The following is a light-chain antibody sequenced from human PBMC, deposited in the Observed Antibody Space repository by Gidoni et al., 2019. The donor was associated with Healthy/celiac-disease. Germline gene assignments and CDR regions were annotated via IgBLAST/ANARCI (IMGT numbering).Light chain of an antibody. J-gene: IGKJ4*01. V-gene: IGKV3-11*01. Sequence: EIVLTHSPATLPLSPGERATLACRVSQSVSSYFAWYQQKPGQAPRHLIYDASNRATGVPARFSGSGSGTNFTLTISSLEQEEFAVYYCQQRSNWPLLTFGGGTKVEIK. CDR2: DAS. CDR1: QSVSSY. CDR3: QQRSNWPLLT.